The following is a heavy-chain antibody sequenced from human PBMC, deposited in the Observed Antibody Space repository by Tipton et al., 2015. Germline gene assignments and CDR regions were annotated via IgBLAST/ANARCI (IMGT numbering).Heavy chain of an antibody. J-gene: IGHJ4*02. CDR3: ACQDYDSLTRDYQTVDY. Sequence: TLSLTCAVSAYSIRSDYYWGWIRQPPGKGLEWIGSIPHRGNTYYNPSLKSRVTMSRDTSKNQFSRKLTSVTAADTAVYYCACQDYDSLTRDYQTVDYWGQGTLVTVSS. V-gene: IGHV4-38-2*01. CDR2: IPHRGNT. CDR1: AYSIRSDYY. D-gene: IGHD3-9*01.